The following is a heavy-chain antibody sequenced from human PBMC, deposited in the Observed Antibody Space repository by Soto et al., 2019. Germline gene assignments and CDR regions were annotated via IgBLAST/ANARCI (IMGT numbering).Heavy chain of an antibody. Sequence: SESLSLTCTVPGGSISSYYWSWIRQPPGKGLEWIGYIYYSGSTNYNPSLKSRVTISVDTSKNQFSLKLSSVTAADTAVYYCARYRTILWPWGQGTLVTVSS. J-gene: IGHJ5*02. D-gene: IGHD3-10*01. V-gene: IGHV4-59*01. CDR1: GGSISSYY. CDR3: ARYRTILWP. CDR2: IYYSGST.